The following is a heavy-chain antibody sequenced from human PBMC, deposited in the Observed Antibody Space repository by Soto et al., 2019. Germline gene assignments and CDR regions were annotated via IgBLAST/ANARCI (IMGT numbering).Heavy chain of an antibody. D-gene: IGHD2-15*01. J-gene: IGHJ5*01. CDR3: AKDLGRGSGNCYEY. V-gene: IGHV3-23*01. Sequence: GGSLRLSCAASGFTFSSYAMSWVRQAPGKGLEWVSAISGSGGSTYYADSVKGRFTISRDNSRNTLYLQMNSLRDEDTAVYYCAKDLGRGSGNCYEYWGRGSLVTVSS. CDR1: GFTFSSYA. CDR2: ISGSGGST.